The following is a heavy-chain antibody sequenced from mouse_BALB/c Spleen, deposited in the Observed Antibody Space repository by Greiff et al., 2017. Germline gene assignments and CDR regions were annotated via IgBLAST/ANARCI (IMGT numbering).Heavy chain of an antibody. J-gene: IGHJ1*01. CDR2: INPSTGYT. CDR1: GYTFTSYW. CDR3: ARGGLVTTVVAENWYFDV. Sequence: QVQLQQSGAELAKPGASVKMSCTASGYTFTSYWMHWVKQRPGQGLEWLGYINPSTGYTEYNQKFKDKATLTADKSFSTAYMQLSSLTSEDSAVYYCARGGLVTTVVAENWYFDVWGAGTTVTVSS. V-gene: IGHV1-7*01. D-gene: IGHD1-1*01.